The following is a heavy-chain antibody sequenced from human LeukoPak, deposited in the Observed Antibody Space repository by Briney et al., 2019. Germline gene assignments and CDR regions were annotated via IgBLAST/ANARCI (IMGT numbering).Heavy chain of an antibody. V-gene: IGHV3-30*02. CDR2: IRYDGSNK. CDR3: AKETRVCSSTSCILGAFDI. D-gene: IGHD2-2*01. Sequence: GGSLRLSCAASGFTFSSYGMHWVRQAPGKGLEWVAFIRYDGSNKYYADSVKGRFTISRDNSKNTPYLQMNSLRAEDTAVYYCAKETRVCSSTSCILGAFDIWGQGTMVTVSS. CDR1: GFTFSSYG. J-gene: IGHJ3*02.